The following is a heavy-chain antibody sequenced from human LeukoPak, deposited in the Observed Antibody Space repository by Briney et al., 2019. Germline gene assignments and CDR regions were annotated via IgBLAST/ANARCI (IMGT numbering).Heavy chain of an antibody. V-gene: IGHV3-53*01. Sequence: PGGSLDLSGPALGLTVITNDMTWVRQAPGKGLDWVSVLYSDGNTKYADSVQGRFTISRDNSKNTLYLEMNSLSPDDTAVYYCARGVEPLAANTLAYWGQGTLVTVSS. D-gene: IGHD1-14*01. CDR1: GLTVITND. J-gene: IGHJ4*02. CDR3: ARGVEPLAANTLAY. CDR2: LYSDGNT.